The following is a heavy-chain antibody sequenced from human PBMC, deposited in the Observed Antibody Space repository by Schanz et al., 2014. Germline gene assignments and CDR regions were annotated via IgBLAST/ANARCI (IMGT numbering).Heavy chain of an antibody. CDR3: ARLDSSSWYPRY. CDR1: GFSFRKSA. D-gene: IGHD6-13*01. Sequence: EVQLLESGGGLVQPGGSLRLSCAASGFSFRKSAMSWVRQAPGKGLEWVSALTGSGTTTYYADSVKGRFIISRDNSKNTLYLQMNSLRAEDTAVYYCARLDSSSWYPRYWGQGTLVTVSS. J-gene: IGHJ4*02. V-gene: IGHV3-23*01. CDR2: LTGSGTTT.